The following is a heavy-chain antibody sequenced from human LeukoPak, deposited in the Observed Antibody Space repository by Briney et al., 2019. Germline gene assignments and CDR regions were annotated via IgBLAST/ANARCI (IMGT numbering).Heavy chain of an antibody. CDR2: IYTSGSI. Sequence: PSETLSLTCTVSGGSISSYYWSWIRQPPGKGLEWIGYIYTSGSINYNPSLKSRVTISVDTSKNQFSLKLGSVTAADTAVYYCARLTGCGGDCYAGHWFDPWGQGTLVTVSS. J-gene: IGHJ5*02. V-gene: IGHV4-4*09. CDR1: GGSISSYY. CDR3: ARLTGCGGDCYAGHWFDP. D-gene: IGHD2-21*02.